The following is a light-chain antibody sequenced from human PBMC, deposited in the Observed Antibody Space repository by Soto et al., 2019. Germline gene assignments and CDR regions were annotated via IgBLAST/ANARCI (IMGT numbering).Light chain of an antibody. Sequence: DIQMTQSPSPLSASVGDRVYITCRTSQSIRSYLNWYQAKPGKAPKLLIYEASSLESGVPSRFSGSGSGTDFTLTISRLQPEDAATDYCYQSYSTPPFTFGPGPRVDI. CDR3: YQSYSTPPFT. J-gene: IGKJ3*01. CDR1: QSIRSY. V-gene: IGKV1-39*01. CDR2: EAS.